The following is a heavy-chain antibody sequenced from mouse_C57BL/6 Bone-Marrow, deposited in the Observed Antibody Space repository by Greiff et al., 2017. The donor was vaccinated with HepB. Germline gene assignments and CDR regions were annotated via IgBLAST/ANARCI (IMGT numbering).Heavy chain of an antibody. CDR3: AREDGYDEGYAMDY. Sequence: VQLQQPGAELVKPGASVKLSCKASGYTLTGYWMPWVKRSPGQGLGWIGMFHPITGSTNYNEKFKSKATLTVAKSSSTAYMQLSSLTSEDSAVYYCAREDGYDEGYAMDYWGQGTSVTVSS. V-gene: IGHV1-64*01. CDR1: GYTLTGYW. CDR2: FHPITGST. J-gene: IGHJ4*01. D-gene: IGHD2-2*01.